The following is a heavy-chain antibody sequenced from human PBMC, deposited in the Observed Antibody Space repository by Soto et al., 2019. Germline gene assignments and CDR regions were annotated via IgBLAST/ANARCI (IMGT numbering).Heavy chain of an antibody. CDR2: IWYDGSNK. J-gene: IGHJ4*02. D-gene: IGHD6-13*01. CDR1: GFTFSSYG. CDR3: AREPRQQLVVVDY. Sequence: PGGSLTLSCAASGFTFSSYGMHWVRQAPGKGLEWVAVIWYDGSNKYYADSVKGRFTISRDNSKNTLYLQMNSLRAEDTAVYYCAREPRQQLVVVDYWGQGTLVTVSS. V-gene: IGHV3-33*01.